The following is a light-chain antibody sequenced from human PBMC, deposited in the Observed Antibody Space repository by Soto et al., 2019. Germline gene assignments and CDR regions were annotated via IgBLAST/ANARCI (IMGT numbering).Light chain of an antibody. V-gene: IGLV2-14*01. Sequence: QCALTQPASVSGSPGQSITISCTGTSSDVGGYNYVSWYQQHPGKAPELMIYEVSNRPSGVSNRFSGSKSGNTASLTISGLQAEDEADYYCSSYTSSSTLFVFGTGTKVTVL. J-gene: IGLJ1*01. CDR1: SSDVGGYNY. CDR2: EVS. CDR3: SSYTSSSTLFV.